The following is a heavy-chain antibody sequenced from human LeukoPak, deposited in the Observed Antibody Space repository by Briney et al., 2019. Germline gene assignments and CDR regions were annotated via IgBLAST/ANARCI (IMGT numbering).Heavy chain of an antibody. CDR1: GYIFAIYV. D-gene: IGHD6-19*01. Sequence: ASVTVSFTASGYIFAIYVITWVRHAPGQGLEWMGWIKVYNGNTDYAQNVQGRVTMTTDTSTSTAYMELRSLRSDATAVYYCARAGSTDWYYEDYWGQGTLVTVSS. CDR3: ARAGSTDWYYEDY. J-gene: IGHJ4*02. V-gene: IGHV1-18*01. CDR2: IKVYNGNT.